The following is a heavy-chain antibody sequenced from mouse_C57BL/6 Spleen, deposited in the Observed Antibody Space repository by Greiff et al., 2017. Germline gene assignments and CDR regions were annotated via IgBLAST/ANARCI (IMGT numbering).Heavy chain of an antibody. V-gene: IGHV1-52*01. Sequence: QVQLQQPGAELVRPGSSVKLSCKASGYTFTSYWMHWVKQRPIQGLEWIGNIDPSDSEPHYNQPFQEKATLTVDKSSSTAYMQLSSLTSEDSAVYYCARGVYYGNYDGYFDVWGTGTTVTVSS. D-gene: IGHD2-1*01. J-gene: IGHJ1*03. CDR2: IDPSDSEP. CDR3: ARGVYYGNYDGYFDV. CDR1: GYTFTSYW.